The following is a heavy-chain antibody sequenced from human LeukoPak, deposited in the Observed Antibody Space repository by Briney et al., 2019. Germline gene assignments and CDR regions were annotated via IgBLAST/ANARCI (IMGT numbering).Heavy chain of an antibody. V-gene: IGHV3-53*01. D-gene: IGHD3-10*01. Sequence: GGSLRLSCAASGFTFSNAWMSWVRQAPGKGLEWVSVIYSGGSTYYADSVKGRFTISRDNSKSTLYIQVNSLRAEDTAVYYCARAKPKNMVRGLIMRRESRYYFDYWGQGTLVTVSS. CDR3: ARAKPKNMVRGLIMRRESRYYFDY. CDR1: GFTFSNAW. J-gene: IGHJ4*02. CDR2: IYSGGST.